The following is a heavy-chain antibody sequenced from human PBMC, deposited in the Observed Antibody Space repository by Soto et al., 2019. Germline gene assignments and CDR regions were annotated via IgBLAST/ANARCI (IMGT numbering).Heavy chain of an antibody. CDR1: GASISSYF. CDR2: IYTSGST. V-gene: IGHV4-4*07. Sequence: PSETLSLTCTVSGASISSYFWSWIRQPAGKGLEWIGRIYTSGSTDYNPSLESRVTISVDTSKNQFSLKLSSVTAADTAVYYCARGLGIAARPIYYYYGMDVWGQGTTVTVSS. J-gene: IGHJ6*02. D-gene: IGHD6-6*01. CDR3: ARGLGIAARPIYYYYGMDV.